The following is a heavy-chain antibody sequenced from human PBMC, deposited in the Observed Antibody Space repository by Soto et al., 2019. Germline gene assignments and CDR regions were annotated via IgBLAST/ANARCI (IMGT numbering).Heavy chain of an antibody. V-gene: IGHV3-30*03. J-gene: IGHJ5*02. D-gene: IGHD6-13*01. CDR3: VGSSSWYVGFDP. CDR1: GFTFSSYG. Sequence: GGSLRLSCAASGFTFSSYGMHWVRQAPGKGLEWVAVISYDGSNKYYADSVKGRFTISRDNSKNTLYLQMNSLRAEDTAVYYCVGSSSWYVGFDPWGQGTLVTVSS. CDR2: ISYDGSNK.